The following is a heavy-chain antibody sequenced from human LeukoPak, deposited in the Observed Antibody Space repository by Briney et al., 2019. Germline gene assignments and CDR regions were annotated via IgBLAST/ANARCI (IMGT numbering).Heavy chain of an antibody. CDR3: ARDDLSGYYYGMDV. J-gene: IGHJ6*02. V-gene: IGHV3-21*01. CDR2: ISSSSSYI. Sequence: PGGSLRLSCAASGFTFSSYSMTWVRQAPGKGLEWVSSISSSSSYIYYADSVKGRFTISRDNAKNSLYLQMNSLRAEDTAVYYCARDDLSGYYYGMDVWGQGTTVTVSS. CDR1: GFTFSSYS.